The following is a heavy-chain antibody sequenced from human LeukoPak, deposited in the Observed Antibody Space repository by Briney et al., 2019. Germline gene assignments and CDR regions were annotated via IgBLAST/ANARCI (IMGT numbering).Heavy chain of an antibody. CDR2: IWYDGSNK. CDR1: GFTFSSYG. Sequence: GGSLRLSCAASGFTFSSYGMHWVRQAPGKGLEWVAVIWYDGSNKYYADSVKGRFTISRDNSKNTLYLQMNSLRAEDTAMYYCARDPPGGSIFNIYGMDVWGQGTTVTVSS. CDR3: ARDPPGGSIFNIYGMDV. J-gene: IGHJ6*02. D-gene: IGHD3-3*01. V-gene: IGHV3-33*01.